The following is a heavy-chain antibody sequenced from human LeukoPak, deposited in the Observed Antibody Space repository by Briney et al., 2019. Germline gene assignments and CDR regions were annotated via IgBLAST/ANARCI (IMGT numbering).Heavy chain of an antibody. CDR3: AKGYSSGSQYFDY. D-gene: IGHD6-19*01. V-gene: IGHV3-23*01. J-gene: IGHJ4*02. CDR1: GFTFSSYA. Sequence: GGSLRLSCAASGFTFSSYAMSWVRQVPGKGLEWVSAISGSGGSTYYADSVKGRFTISRENSKNTLYLQMNSLRAEDTAVYYCAKGYSSGSQYFDYWGQGTLVTVSS. CDR2: ISGSGGST.